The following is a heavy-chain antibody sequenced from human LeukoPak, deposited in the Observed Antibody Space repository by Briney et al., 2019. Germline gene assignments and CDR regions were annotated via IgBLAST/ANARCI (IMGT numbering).Heavy chain of an antibody. D-gene: IGHD2-21*02. CDR1: GFTFSSYA. CDR2: ISYVGCNK. Sequence: PGRSLRLSCAASGFTFSSYAMHWVRQAPGKGLEWVAVISYVGCNKYYAHSVKGRFTISRDNSKNTLYLQMNSLRAEDTAVYYCARDIVVVTAITRRYYYYYGRDVWGQGTTVTVSS. CDR3: ARDIVVVTAITRRYYYYYGRDV. V-gene: IGHV3-30-3*01. J-gene: IGHJ6*02.